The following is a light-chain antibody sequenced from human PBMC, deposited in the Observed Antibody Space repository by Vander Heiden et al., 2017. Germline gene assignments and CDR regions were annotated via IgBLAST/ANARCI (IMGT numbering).Light chain of an antibody. V-gene: IGLV2-23*01. CDR2: EDS. Sequence: QPARTQPAPVYGCSGHSITYSSTGARRDVGRYNLVSWYHKHPGKTPNLMIYEDSKRPSGVSNRFSCSKSGNTASLTISGLQAEDEADYYCCSYAGSSTYVVFGRGTKLTVL. CDR1: RRDVGRYNL. J-gene: IGLJ2*01. CDR3: CSYAGSSTYVV.